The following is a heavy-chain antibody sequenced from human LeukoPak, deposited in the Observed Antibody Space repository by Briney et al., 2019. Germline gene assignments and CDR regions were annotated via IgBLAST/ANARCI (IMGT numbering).Heavy chain of an antibody. CDR2: ISSRGGTI. Sequence: WGSLRLSCAASGLTFSSSEMNWVRQAPGKGLEWISYISSRGGTICHADSVKGRFTVSRDNAKNSLYLQMNSLRAEDTAVYYCATQGRSAISGIWGQGTMVTVSS. CDR1: GLTFSSSE. CDR3: ATQGRSAISGI. J-gene: IGHJ3*02. D-gene: IGHD3-3*01. V-gene: IGHV3-48*03.